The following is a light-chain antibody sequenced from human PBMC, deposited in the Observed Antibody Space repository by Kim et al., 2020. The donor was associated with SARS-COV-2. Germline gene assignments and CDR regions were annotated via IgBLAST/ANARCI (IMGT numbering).Light chain of an antibody. CDR3: NSRDSSGNHVV. Sequence: ALEQKVRMPCRGDRLRSDAAIWYQQKPGQAPVLVIYGKNTRPSGIPDRFSGSSSGNTASLTITGAQAEDGADYYCNSRDSSGNHVVFGGGTQLTVL. CDR1: RLRSDA. CDR2: GKN. J-gene: IGLJ2*01. V-gene: IGLV3-19*01.